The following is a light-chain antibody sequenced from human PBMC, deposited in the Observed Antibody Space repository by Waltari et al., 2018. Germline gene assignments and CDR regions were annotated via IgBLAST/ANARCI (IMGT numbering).Light chain of an antibody. V-gene: IGLV1-40*01. Sequence: QSVLTQPPSVSGAPGQRVTISCTGSSSNIGAGHDVHWYQQLPGTAPKILIYGNSNRPSGVPDRFSGSKSGTSASLAITGLQAEDEADYYCQSYDSSLSGGVFGGGTKLTVL. CDR3: QSYDSSLSGGV. J-gene: IGLJ2*01. CDR1: SSNIGAGHD. CDR2: GNS.